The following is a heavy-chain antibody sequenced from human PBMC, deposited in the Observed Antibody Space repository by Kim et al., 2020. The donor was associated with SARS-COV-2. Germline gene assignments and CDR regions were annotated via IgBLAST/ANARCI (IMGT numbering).Heavy chain of an antibody. CDR3: AGWSRYYYYGMDV. CDR2: IYHSGST. D-gene: IGHD2-15*01. J-gene: IGHJ6*02. V-gene: IGHV4-4*02. Sequence: SETLSLTCAVSGGSISSSNWWSWVRQPPGKGLEWIGEIYHSGSTNYNPSLKSRVTISVDKSKNQFSLKLSSVTAADTAVYYCAGWSRYYYYGMDVWGQGTTVTVSS. CDR1: GGSISSSNW.